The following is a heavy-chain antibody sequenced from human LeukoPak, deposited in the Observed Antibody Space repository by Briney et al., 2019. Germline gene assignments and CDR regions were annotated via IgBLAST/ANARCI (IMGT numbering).Heavy chain of an antibody. V-gene: IGHV3-30-3*01. CDR2: ILYDGSNK. Sequence: PGGSLRLSCAASGFTFSSYAMHWVRQAPGKGLEWVAVILYDGSNKYYADSVKGRFTISRDNSKNTLYLQMNSLRAEDTAVYYCAREKGIAAAGTIDYWGQGTLVTVSS. CDR1: GFTFSSYA. J-gene: IGHJ4*02. CDR3: AREKGIAAAGTIDY. D-gene: IGHD6-13*01.